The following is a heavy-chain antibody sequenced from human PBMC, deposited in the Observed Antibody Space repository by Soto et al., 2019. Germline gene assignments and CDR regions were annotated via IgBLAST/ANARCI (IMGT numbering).Heavy chain of an antibody. V-gene: IGHV3-9*01. D-gene: IGHD6-6*01. CDR1: GFSFDGYA. Sequence: EVQLAESGGGLVQPGRSLRLSCAASGFSFDGYAMNWVRQPPGKGLEWVSGISWKSGNIDYADSVKGRFTISRDNAKNSLYLQMNSLRAEDTALYYCVKASTYSSSQGWFDPWGQGTMVTVSS. J-gene: IGHJ5*02. CDR2: ISWKSGNI. CDR3: VKASTYSSSQGWFDP.